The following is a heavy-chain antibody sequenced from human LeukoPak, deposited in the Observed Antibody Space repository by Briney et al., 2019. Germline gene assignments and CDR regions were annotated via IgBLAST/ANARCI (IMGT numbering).Heavy chain of an antibody. CDR1: GYTFTSYY. J-gene: IGHJ5*02. Sequence: ASVKVSCKASGYTFTSYYMHWVRQAPGQGLEWMGIINPSGGSTSYAQKFQGRVTMTRDTSISTAYMELSRLRSDDTAVYYCARGYCGGDCYSHNWFDPWGQGTLVTVSS. V-gene: IGHV1-46*01. CDR2: INPSGGST. D-gene: IGHD2-21*01. CDR3: ARGYCGGDCYSHNWFDP.